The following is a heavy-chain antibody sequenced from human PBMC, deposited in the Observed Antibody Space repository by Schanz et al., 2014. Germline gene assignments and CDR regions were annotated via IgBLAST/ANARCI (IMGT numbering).Heavy chain of an antibody. D-gene: IGHD1-1*01. CDR3: ARDTTWRLDL. CDR1: GGSIRSGTYY. CDR2: VFPNGIT. Sequence: QVQLQESGPGLLKPSETLSLTCTVSGGSIRSGTYYWSWIRQPAGKALEWVGRVFPNGITNYNPSHKRRVTISLDTSKNQFPLTLTSRTAADTAVYYCARDTTWRLDLWGQGTLVTVSS. V-gene: IGHV4-61*02. J-gene: IGHJ5*02.